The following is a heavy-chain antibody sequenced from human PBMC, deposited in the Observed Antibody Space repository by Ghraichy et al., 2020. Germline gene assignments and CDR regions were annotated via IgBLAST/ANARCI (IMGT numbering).Heavy chain of an antibody. CDR2: IYYSGTT. CDR1: GGSISSGSYY. D-gene: IGHD3-3*01. J-gene: IGHJ4*02. V-gene: IGHV4-39*01. CDR3: ARSPRDFWSGYGLTPCYFDY. Sequence: SETLSLTCSVSGGSISSGSYYWGWIRQPPGKGLEWIGSIYYSGTTYYNPSLKSRVTIYVDTPKNQFSLKLTSVTAADTAVYYCARSPRDFWSGYGLTPCYFDYWGQGTLFTFSS.